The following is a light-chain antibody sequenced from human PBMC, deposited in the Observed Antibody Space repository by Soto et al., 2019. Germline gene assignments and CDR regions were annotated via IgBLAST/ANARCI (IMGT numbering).Light chain of an antibody. CDR1: SSNIGAGYD. CDR2: GNS. Sequence: QSVLTQPPSVSGAPGQRVTISCTGSSSNIGAGYDVHWYQQLPGTAPKPLIYGNSNRPSGVPDRFSGSKSGTSATLVITGLQAEDEADYCCQYYDNSLSGYVFGTGTKVTVL. CDR3: QYYDNSLSGYV. V-gene: IGLV1-40*01. J-gene: IGLJ1*01.